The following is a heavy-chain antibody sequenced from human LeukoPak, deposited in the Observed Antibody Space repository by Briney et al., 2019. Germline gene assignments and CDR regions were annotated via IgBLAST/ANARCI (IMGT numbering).Heavy chain of an antibody. J-gene: IGHJ6*02. CDR3: ATDPGEIVPAAKGPRGDYCYGMDV. Sequence: PGGSLRLSCAASGLTVSSNYMSWVRQAPGKGLEWVSIIYSGGSTFYADSVKGRFTISRDNSKNTLYLQMNSLRAEDTAVFYCATDPGEIVPAAKGPRGDYCYGMDVWGQGTTVTVSS. CDR2: IYSGGST. V-gene: IGHV3-53*01. D-gene: IGHD2-2*01. CDR1: GLTVSSNY.